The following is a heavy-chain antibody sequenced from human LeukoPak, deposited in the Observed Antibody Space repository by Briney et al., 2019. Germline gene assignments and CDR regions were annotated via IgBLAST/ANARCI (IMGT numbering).Heavy chain of an antibody. D-gene: IGHD5-18*01. V-gene: IGHV4-61*02. CDR2: IYTSGST. Sequence: PSETLSLTCTVSGGSISSGSYYWSWIRQPAGKGLEWIGRIYTSGSTNYNPSLKSRVTISVDTSKNQFSLKLSSVTAADTAVYYCARVGGVQLWHNFDYWGQGTLVTVSS. J-gene: IGHJ4*02. CDR3: ARVGGVQLWHNFDY. CDR1: GGSISSGSYY.